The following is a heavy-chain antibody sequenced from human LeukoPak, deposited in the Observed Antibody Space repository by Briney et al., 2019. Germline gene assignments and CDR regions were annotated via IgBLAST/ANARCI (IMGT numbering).Heavy chain of an antibody. D-gene: IGHD2-2*01. V-gene: IGHV3-21*01. J-gene: IGHJ5*02. CDR3: ARRYCSSTSCYFSNWFNP. CDR2: ISSSSSYI. CDR1: GFTFSSYS. Sequence: GGSLRLSCAASGFTFSSYSMNWVRQAPGKGLEWVSSISSSSSYIYYADSVKGRFTISRDNAKNSLYLQMNSLRAEDTAVYYCARRYCSSTSCYFSNWFNPWGQGTLVTVSS.